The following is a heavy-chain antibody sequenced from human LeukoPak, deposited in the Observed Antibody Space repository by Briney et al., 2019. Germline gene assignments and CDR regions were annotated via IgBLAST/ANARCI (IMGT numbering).Heavy chain of an antibody. CDR1: GFTFSSYW. CDR2: IKQDGSEK. J-gene: IGHJ4*02. D-gene: IGHD5-12*01. Sequence: GGSLRLSCAASGFTFSSYWMSWVRQAPGKGLEWVANIKQDGSEKYYVDSVKGRFTISRDNAKNSLYLQMNSLRAEDTAVYYCARAPYMVASSYYFDYWGQGTLVTVSS. CDR3: ARAPYMVASSYYFDY. V-gene: IGHV3-7*01.